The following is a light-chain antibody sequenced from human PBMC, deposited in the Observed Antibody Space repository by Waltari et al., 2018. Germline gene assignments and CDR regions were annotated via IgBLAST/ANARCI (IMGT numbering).Light chain of an antibody. V-gene: IGKV1-39*01. CDR1: QSISSY. J-gene: IGKJ3*01. CDR3: QQSYSTPFT. Sequence: DIQMTQSPSSLSASVADSVTTTCRASQSISSYLNWYQQKPGKAPKLLIYAASSLQSVVPSRFSGSGSGTDFTLTISSLQPEDFATYYCQQSYSTPFTFGPGTKVDIK. CDR2: AAS.